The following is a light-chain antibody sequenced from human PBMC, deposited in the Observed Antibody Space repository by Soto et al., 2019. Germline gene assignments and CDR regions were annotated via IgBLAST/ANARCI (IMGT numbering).Light chain of an antibody. CDR2: QDS. J-gene: IGLJ1*01. Sequence: SYELTQPPSVSVSPGQTASIPCSGDKLGDKYACWYQQKPGQSPVLVIYQDSKRPSGIPERFSGSNSGNTATLTISGTQAMDEADYYCQAWDSSTVFGTGTKLTVL. CDR3: QAWDSSTV. CDR1: KLGDKY. V-gene: IGLV3-1*01.